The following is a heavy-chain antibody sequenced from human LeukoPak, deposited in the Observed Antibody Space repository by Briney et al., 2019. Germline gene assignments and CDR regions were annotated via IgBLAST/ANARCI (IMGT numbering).Heavy chain of an antibody. CDR2: ISAYNGNT. D-gene: IGHD6-13*01. CDR3: ARDKLGGSSWYVYFQH. CDR1: GYTFTSYG. Sequence: AASVKVSCKASGYTFTSYGISWVRQAPGQGLEWMGWISAYNGNTNYAQKLQGRVTMTTDTSTSTAYMELRSLRSDDTAVYYCARDKLGGSSWYVYFQHWGQGTLVTVSS. V-gene: IGHV1-18*01. J-gene: IGHJ1*01.